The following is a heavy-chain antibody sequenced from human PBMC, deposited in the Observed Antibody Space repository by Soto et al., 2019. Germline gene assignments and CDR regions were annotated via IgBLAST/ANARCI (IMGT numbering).Heavy chain of an antibody. V-gene: IGHV5-51*01. CDR3: ARQAAAGKYYYAMDV. Sequence: GESLKISCKGSGYSFTTYWIGWVRQMPGKGLEGMVIIYPGDSDTRYSPSFQGQVTISADKSVNTTYLQWSSLKASDTAIYYCARQAAAGKYYYAMDVWGQGTTVTVSS. D-gene: IGHD6-13*01. CDR1: GYSFTTYW. CDR2: IYPGDSDT. J-gene: IGHJ6*02.